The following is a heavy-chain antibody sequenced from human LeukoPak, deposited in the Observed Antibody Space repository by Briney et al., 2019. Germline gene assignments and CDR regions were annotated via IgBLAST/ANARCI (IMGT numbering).Heavy chain of an antibody. V-gene: IGHV3-7*01. D-gene: IGHD6-19*01. J-gene: IGHJ4*02. CDR2: IEQDGSEK. CDR3: ATHPYSSGWYGGDY. Sequence: GGSLRLSCAASGFTFSGYWMSWVRQAPGKGLEWVANIEQDGSEKYYVDSVKGRFTISRDNGKNSLYLQMNSLRAEDTAVYYCATHPYSSGWYGGDYWGQGTLVTVSS. CDR1: GFTFSGYW.